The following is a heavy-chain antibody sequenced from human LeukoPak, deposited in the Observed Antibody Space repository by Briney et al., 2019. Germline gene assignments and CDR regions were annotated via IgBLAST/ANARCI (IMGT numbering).Heavy chain of an antibody. V-gene: IGHV4-34*01. CDR1: GGSISSYY. CDR3: ARGGYFDY. CDR2: INHSGST. Sequence: PSEILSLTCTVSGGSISSYYWSWIRQPPGKGLEWIGEINHSGSTNYNPSLKSRVTISVDTSKNQFSLKLSSVTAADTAVYYCARGGYFDYWGQGTLVTVSS. J-gene: IGHJ4*02.